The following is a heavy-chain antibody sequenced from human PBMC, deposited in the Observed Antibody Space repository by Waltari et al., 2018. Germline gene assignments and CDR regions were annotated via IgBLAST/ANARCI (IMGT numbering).Heavy chain of an antibody. V-gene: IGHV4-59*01. CDR3: ARGGGYTYPNYYYYGMDV. Sequence: QVQLQESGPGLVKPSETLSLTCTVSGGSISSYYWSWIRPPPGQGLEWIGYIYYSGSTNYNPSLKSRVTISVDTSKNQFSLKLSSVTAADTAVYYCARGGGYTYPNYYYYGMDVWGQGTTVTVSS. CDR1: GGSISSYY. CDR2: IYYSGST. J-gene: IGHJ6*02. D-gene: IGHD6-13*01.